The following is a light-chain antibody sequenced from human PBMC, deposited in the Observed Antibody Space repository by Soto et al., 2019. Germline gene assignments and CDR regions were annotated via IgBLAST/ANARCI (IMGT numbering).Light chain of an antibody. CDR1: NSDVGRYNS. CDR2: AVR. V-gene: IGLV2-11*01. CDR3: FSYTANDNWV. J-gene: IGLJ3*02. Sequence: QSALTQPHSVSGSPGQSVTISCTGTNSDVGRYNSVSWYQQLPGKAPQLIISAVRQRPSGVPERFSGSKSGNTASLTISGLQTDDEADYFCFSYTANDNWVFGGGTKLTVL.